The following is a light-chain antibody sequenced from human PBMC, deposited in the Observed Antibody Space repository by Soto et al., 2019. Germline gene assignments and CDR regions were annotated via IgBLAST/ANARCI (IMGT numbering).Light chain of an antibody. V-gene: IGLV2-11*01. CDR2: DVT. Sequence: QSALTQPRSVSGSPGQSVTISCTGTINDVGGYNYVSWYQQHPGKAPKFMIYDVTKRPSGVPDRFSASKSGNTASLTISGLQAEDEAHYYCSSFTSKSTLIFGGGTKLTVL. CDR3: SSFTSKSTLI. CDR1: INDVGGYNY. J-gene: IGLJ2*01.